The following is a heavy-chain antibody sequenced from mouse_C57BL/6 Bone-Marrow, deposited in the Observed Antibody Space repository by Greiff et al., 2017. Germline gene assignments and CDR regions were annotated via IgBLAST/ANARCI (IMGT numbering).Heavy chain of an antibody. D-gene: IGHD2-3*01. J-gene: IGHJ2*01. CDR2: INPNNGGT. CDR1: GYTFTDYN. Sequence: EVQLQQSGPELVKPGASVKIPCKASGYTFTDYNMDWVKQSHGKSLEWIGDINPNNGGTIYNQKFKGKATLTVDTSSSTAYMELRSLTSEDTAVYSCAREVIYDGYYYFDYWGQGTTLTVSS. V-gene: IGHV1-18*01. CDR3: AREVIYDGYYYFDY.